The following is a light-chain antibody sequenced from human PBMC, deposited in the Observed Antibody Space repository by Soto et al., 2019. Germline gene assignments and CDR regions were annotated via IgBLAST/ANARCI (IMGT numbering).Light chain of an antibody. CDR2: LDD. Sequence: QSVLTQPPSASGNPGQRLTISCSGSTSNILRNYVHWYRQLPGTAPRLLISLDDWRPSGVPDRFSGSRSGTSASLAISGLRSEDEADYYCASWDGSLSGYVFGTGTKVTVL. J-gene: IGLJ1*01. CDR1: TSNILRNY. CDR3: ASWDGSLSGYV. V-gene: IGLV1-47*02.